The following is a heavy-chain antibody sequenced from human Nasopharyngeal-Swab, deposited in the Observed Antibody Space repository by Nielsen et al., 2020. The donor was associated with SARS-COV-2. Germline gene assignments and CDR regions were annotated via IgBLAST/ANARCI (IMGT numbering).Heavy chain of an antibody. D-gene: IGHD2-2*01. CDR3: ARRSQLRLFDYYMDV. CDR1: GGSISSSSYY. J-gene: IGHJ6*03. CDR2: IYYSGST. V-gene: IGHV4-39*01. Sequence: GSLRLSCTVSGGSISSSSYYWGWIRQPPGKGLEWIGSIYYSGSTYYNPSLKSRVTISVDTSKNQFSLKLSSVTAADTAVYYCARRSQLRLFDYYMDVWGKGTTVTVSS.